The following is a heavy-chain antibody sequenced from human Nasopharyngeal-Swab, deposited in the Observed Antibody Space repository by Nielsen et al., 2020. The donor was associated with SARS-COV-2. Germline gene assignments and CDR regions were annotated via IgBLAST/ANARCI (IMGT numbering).Heavy chain of an antibody. CDR3: AGIRWDSSGESDY. CDR1: GFSLSNARMG. Sequence: SGPTLVKPTETLTLTCTVSGFSLSNARMGVSWIRQPPGKALEWLAHIFSNDEKSYSTSLKSRLTISKDTSKSQVVLTMTNMDPVDTATYYCAGIRWDSSGESDYWGQGTLVTVSS. J-gene: IGHJ4*02. D-gene: IGHD6-19*01. V-gene: IGHV2-26*01. CDR2: IFSNDEK.